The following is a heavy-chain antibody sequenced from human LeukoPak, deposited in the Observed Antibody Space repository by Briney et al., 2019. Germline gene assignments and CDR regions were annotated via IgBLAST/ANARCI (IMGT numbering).Heavy chain of an antibody. CDR1: GFTFGDYA. Sequence: SLRLSCTASGFTFGDYAMSWVRQAPGKGLEWVGFIRSKAYGGTTEYAASVKGRFTISRDDSKSIAYLQMNSLKTEDTAVYYCTRPLPTYYYGSGSYYSNYYFDYWGQGTLVTVSS. CDR2: IRSKAYGGTT. CDR3: TRPLPTYYYGSGSYYSNYYFDY. V-gene: IGHV3-49*04. D-gene: IGHD3-10*01. J-gene: IGHJ4*02.